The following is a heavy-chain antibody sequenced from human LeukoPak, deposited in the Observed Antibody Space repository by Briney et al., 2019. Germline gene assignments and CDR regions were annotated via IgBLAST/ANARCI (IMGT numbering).Heavy chain of an antibody. D-gene: IGHD2-21*02. CDR3: AKVGPPYCGGDCYSPFDY. CDR1: GFTFSSYV. CDR2: ISSSSSYI. J-gene: IGHJ4*02. Sequence: KTGGSLRLSCTASGFTFSSYVMNWVRQAPGKGLEWVSSISSSSSYIYYADSVKGRFTISRDNAKNSLYLHMNSLRAEDTAVYYCAKVGPPYCGGDCYSPFDYWGQGTLVTVSS. V-gene: IGHV3-21*04.